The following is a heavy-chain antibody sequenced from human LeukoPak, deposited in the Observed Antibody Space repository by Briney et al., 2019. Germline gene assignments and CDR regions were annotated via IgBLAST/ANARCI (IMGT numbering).Heavy chain of an antibody. J-gene: IGHJ4*02. Sequence: PGGSLRLSCAASGFTFSSYEMNWVRQAPGQGLEWVSYISSSSTTIYYADSMKGRFTISRDNAKNSLYLQMNSLRDEDTAVYYCARASLFDYWGQGTLVTVSS. CDR3: ARASLFDY. CDR1: GFTFSSYE. CDR2: ISSSSTTI. V-gene: IGHV3-48*02.